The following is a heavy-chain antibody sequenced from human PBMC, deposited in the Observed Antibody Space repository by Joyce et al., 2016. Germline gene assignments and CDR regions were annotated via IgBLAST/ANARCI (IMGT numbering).Heavy chain of an antibody. Sequence: EVQLVESGGGLVKPGGSLRISCAASGFTFSTSSMSWFRRAPGKGLELVSAIISDSTDIFYADSVKGRFTVSRDNAKNSLYLQMNSLRAEDTAVFFCARGGIVYDYSMDLWGQGTTVTVSS. CDR3: ARGGIVYDYSMDL. D-gene: IGHD3-22*01. J-gene: IGHJ6*01. V-gene: IGHV3-21*02. CDR1: GFTFSTSS. CDR2: IISDSTDI.